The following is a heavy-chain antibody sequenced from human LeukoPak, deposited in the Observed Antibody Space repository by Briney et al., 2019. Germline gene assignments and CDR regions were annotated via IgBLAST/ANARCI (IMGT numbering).Heavy chain of an antibody. V-gene: IGHV1-2*02. CDR1: GYSFTNYD. J-gene: IGHJ6*03. Sequence: ASVKVSCKASGYSFTNYDINWVRQATGQGLEWMGWINPNSGGTNYAQKFQGRVTMTRDTSISTAYMELCRLRSDDTAVYYCARDKGTFGSGSYYTQVSYYMDVWGKGTTVTISS. CDR2: INPNSGGT. D-gene: IGHD3-10*01. CDR3: ARDKGTFGSGSYYTQVSYYMDV.